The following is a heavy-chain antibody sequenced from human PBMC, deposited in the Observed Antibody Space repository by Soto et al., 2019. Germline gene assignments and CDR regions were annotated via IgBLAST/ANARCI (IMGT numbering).Heavy chain of an antibody. CDR2: ISSSSSTI. CDR3: ARAYYGDGYS. V-gene: IGHV3-48*02. J-gene: IGHJ4*02. Sequence: EVQLVESGGGLVQPGGSLRLSCAASGFTFSSYSMNWVRQAPGKGLEWVSYISSSSSTIYYADSAKGRFTISRDNAKNSLYLPMNSLRDEDTAVYYCARAYYGDGYSWGQGTLVTVSS. D-gene: IGHD4-17*01. CDR1: GFTFSSYS.